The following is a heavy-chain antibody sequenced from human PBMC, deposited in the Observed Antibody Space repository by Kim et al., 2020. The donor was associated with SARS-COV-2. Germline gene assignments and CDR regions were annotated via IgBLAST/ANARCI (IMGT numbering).Heavy chain of an antibody. J-gene: IGHJ5*02. D-gene: IGHD3-22*01. CDR1: GYSFTSYW. CDR3: ARGNYYDSSGYYSGGWFDP. Sequence: GESLKISCKGSGYSFTSYWIGWVRQMPGKGLEWMGIIYPGDSDTRYSPSFQGQVTISADKSISTAYLQWSSLKASDTAMYYCARGNYYDSSGYYSGGWFDPWGQGTLVTVSS. V-gene: IGHV5-51*01. CDR2: IYPGDSDT.